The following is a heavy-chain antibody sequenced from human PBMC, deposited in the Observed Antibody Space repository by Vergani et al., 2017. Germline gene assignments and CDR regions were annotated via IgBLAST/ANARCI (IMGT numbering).Heavy chain of an antibody. CDR1: GFTVSSNY. D-gene: IGHD3-10*01. V-gene: IGHV3-66*02. CDR3: ARDGPYGSDGFDP. J-gene: IGHJ5*02. Sequence: EVQLVESGGGLVQPGGSLRLSCAASGFTVSSNYMSWVRQAPGKGLEWVSVIYSGGSTYYADSVKGRFTISRDNSKNTLYLQMSSLRAEDTAVYYCARDGPYGSDGFDPWGQGTLVTVSS. CDR2: IYSGGST.